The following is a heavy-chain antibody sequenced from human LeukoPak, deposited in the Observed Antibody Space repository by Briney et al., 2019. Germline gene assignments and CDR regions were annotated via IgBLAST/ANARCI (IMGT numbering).Heavy chain of an antibody. CDR2: ISSSSSYI. D-gene: IGHD3-10*02. V-gene: IGHV3-21*01. Sequence: GGSLRLSCGVSGFTFSSYSMCWVRQAPGKGLEWVSFISSSSSYIYYADSVKGRFTISRDNAKNSLYLQMNSLRAEDTAVYYCARGTMFPYYFDYWGQGALVTVSS. J-gene: IGHJ4*02. CDR1: GFTFSSYS. CDR3: ARGTMFPYYFDY.